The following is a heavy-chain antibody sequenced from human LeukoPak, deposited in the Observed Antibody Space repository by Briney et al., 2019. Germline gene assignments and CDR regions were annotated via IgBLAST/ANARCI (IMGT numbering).Heavy chain of an antibody. CDR2: ISGSGGIT. CDR1: GFTFSNHG. V-gene: IGHV3-23*01. CDR3: ARDGVIAATAYYYYMDV. D-gene: IGHD6-13*01. Sequence: GGSLRLSCAASGFTFSNHGINWVRQAPGRGLEGVSAISGSGGITYYADSVKGRFTISRDNSKNTLYLQMNSLRGEDTAVYYCARDGVIAATAYYYYMDVWGQGTTVTVSS. J-gene: IGHJ6*03.